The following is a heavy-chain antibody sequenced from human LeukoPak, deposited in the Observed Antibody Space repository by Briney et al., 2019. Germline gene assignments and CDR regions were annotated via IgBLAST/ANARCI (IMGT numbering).Heavy chain of an antibody. CDR3: ARGLRASFDP. Sequence: SETLSLTCAVYGGSFSGYYWSWIRQPPGKGLEWIGEINHSGSTNYNPSLKSRVTILVDTSKNQFSLKLSSVTAADTAVYYCARGLRASFDPWGQGTLVTVSS. V-gene: IGHV4-34*01. CDR1: GGSFSGYY. CDR2: INHSGST. J-gene: IGHJ5*02.